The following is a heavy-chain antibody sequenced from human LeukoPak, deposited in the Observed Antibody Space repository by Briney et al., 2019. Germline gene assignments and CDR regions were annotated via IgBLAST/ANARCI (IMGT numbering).Heavy chain of an antibody. CDR3: AKAAAGTPRYYYYYGMDV. V-gene: IGHV3-23*01. D-gene: IGHD6-13*01. CDR2: ISGSGGST. CDR1: GFTFSNFL. J-gene: IGHJ6*02. Sequence: GSLRLSCAASGFTFSNFLMTWVRQAPGKGLEWVSAISGSGGSTYYADSVKGRFTISRDNSKNTLYLQMNSLRAEDTAVYYCAKAAAGTPRYYYYYGMDVWGQGTTVTVSS.